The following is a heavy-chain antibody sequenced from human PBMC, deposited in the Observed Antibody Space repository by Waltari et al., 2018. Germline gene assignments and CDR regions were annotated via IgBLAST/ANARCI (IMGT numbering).Heavy chain of an antibody. CDR1: GFTFSNAW. J-gene: IGHJ4*02. Sequence: EVQLVESGGGLVKPGGSLRLSCAASGFTFSNAWMSWVRQAPGKGLKWVGRIKSKTDGGTTDYAAPVKGRFTISRDDSKNTLYLQMNSLKTEDTAVYYCTTDRSVDIVVVPAAWGQGTLVTVSS. V-gene: IGHV3-15*01. CDR3: TTDRSVDIVVVPAA. CDR2: IKSKTDGGTT. D-gene: IGHD2-2*01.